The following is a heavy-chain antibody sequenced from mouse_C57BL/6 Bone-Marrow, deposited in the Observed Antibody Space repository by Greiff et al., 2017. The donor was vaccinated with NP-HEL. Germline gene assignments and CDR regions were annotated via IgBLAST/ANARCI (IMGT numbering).Heavy chain of an antibody. D-gene: IGHD1-1*01. V-gene: IGHV1-81*01. CDR1: GYTFTTYG. CDR2: IYPRSGNT. CDR3: AREDYGSPAWFAY. Sequence: QVQLQQSGAELARPGASVKLSCKASGYTFTTYGLSWVKQRTGQGLAWIGEIYPRSGNTYYNEKFNGKATLSADKSSSTAYMELRSLTSVDSAVYFFAREDYGSPAWFAYWGRGTLVTVSA. J-gene: IGHJ3*01.